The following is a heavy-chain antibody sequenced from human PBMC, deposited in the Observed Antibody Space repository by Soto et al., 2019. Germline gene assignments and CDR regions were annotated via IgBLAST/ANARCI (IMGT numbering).Heavy chain of an antibody. CDR3: ARDRNGIYYFDY. CDR1: GFTVSTNY. J-gene: IGHJ4*02. D-gene: IGHD2-15*01. Sequence: PGGSLRLSCAASGFTVSTNYMSWVRQAPEKGLEWVSVIYSGGSTYYADSVKGRFTISRDNSKNTLYLQMNSLRAEDTAVYYCARDRNGIYYFDYWGQGTTVTVSS. V-gene: IGHV3-66*01. CDR2: IYSGGST.